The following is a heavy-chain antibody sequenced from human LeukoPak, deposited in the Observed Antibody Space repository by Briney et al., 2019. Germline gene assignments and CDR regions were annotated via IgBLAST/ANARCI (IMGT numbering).Heavy chain of an antibody. CDR1: GYTFSGYY. CDR2: IDSNSGGT. J-gene: IGHJ4*02. CDR3: AREMNYDDYRTSDY. D-gene: IGHD4-17*01. Sequence: ASVKVSCKASGYTFSGYYMHWVRRAPGQGFAWMGRIDSNSGGTNYAQNFQGRVTMTRDTSISTVYMELISLRSDDTAVYYCAREMNYDDYRTSDYWGQGTLVTVSS. V-gene: IGHV1-2*02.